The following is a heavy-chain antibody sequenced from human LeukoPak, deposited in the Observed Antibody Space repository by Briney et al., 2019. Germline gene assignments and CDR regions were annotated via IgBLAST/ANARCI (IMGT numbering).Heavy chain of an antibody. CDR3: ARGKGRYYYGSGKNGMDV. CDR1: GRSFSGYY. V-gene: IGHV4-34*01. Sequence: SETLSLTCAVYGRSFSGYYRSWIRQPPGKGLEWIGEINHSGSTNYNPSLKSRVTISVDTSKNQFSLKLSSVTAADTAVYYCARGKGRYYYGSGKNGMDVWGQGTTVTVSS. J-gene: IGHJ6*02. D-gene: IGHD3-10*01. CDR2: INHSGST.